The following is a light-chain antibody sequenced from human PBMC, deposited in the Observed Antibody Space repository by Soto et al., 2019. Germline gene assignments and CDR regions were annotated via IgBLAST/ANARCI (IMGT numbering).Light chain of an antibody. V-gene: IGLV2-14*01. CDR2: EVS. Sequence: QSALTQPASVSGSPGQSITISCTGTSSDVGGYNYVSWYQQHPGIAPKLMISEVSNRPSGVSNRFSGSKSGNTASLTISGLQAEDGADYYCSSYTSSSTLVFGGGTKLTVL. J-gene: IGLJ2*01. CDR3: SSYTSSSTLV. CDR1: SSDVGGYNY.